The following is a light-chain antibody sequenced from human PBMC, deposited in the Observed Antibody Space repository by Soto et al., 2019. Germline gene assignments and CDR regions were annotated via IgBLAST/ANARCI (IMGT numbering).Light chain of an antibody. CDR3: QQYNNSPYT. Sequence: EIVMTQSPATLSVSPGEGATLSCRASQSVRSNLAWYRQKPGQAPSLLIYGASTRASGIPAKFSASGSGTEFALTISSLQSEDFAVYYCQQYNNSPYTFGQGTRLEIK. J-gene: IGKJ2*01. CDR2: GAS. V-gene: IGKV3-15*01. CDR1: QSVRSN.